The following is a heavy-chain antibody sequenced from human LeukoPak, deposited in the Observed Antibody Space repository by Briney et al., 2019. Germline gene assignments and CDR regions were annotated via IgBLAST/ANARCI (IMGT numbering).Heavy chain of an antibody. J-gene: IGHJ6*02. V-gene: IGHV1-2*02. Sequence: ASVKVSCKASGYTFTGYYMHWVRQAPGQGLEWMGWINPNSGGTNYAQKFQGRVTMTRDTSISTAYMELSRLRSDDTAVYYCARTTCSSTSCYHYHYYYGMDVWGQGTTVTVSS. CDR2: INPNSGGT. CDR1: GYTFTGYY. CDR3: ARTTCSSTSCYHYHYYYGMDV. D-gene: IGHD2-2*01.